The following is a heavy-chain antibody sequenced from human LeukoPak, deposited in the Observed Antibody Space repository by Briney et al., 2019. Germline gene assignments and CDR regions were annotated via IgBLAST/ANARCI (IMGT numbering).Heavy chain of an antibody. D-gene: IGHD3-16*02. CDR3: ARTVGSYRPYYYGMDV. CDR1: GGSISSYY. Sequence: LETLSLTCTVSGGSISSYYWSWIRQPPGKGLEWIGYIYYSGSTNYNPSLKSRVTISVDTSKNQFSLKLSSVTAADTAVYYCARTVGSYRPYYYGMDVWGQGTTVTVSS. V-gene: IGHV4-59*08. CDR2: IYYSGST. J-gene: IGHJ6*02.